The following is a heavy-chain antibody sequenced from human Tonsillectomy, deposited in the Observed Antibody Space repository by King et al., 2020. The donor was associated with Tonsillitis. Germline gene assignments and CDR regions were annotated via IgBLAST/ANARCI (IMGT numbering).Heavy chain of an antibody. J-gene: IGHJ4*02. Sequence: VQLVESGGGLVQPGRSLKLSCTTSGFTFGDYAMTWVRQAPGKGLAWVGVIRTNSYGGTTEYDSSVKGRFTISSDDSNIIADLQMNSLKTEDTAVYYCTSYASGRQDYWGQGTLVTVSS. CDR1: GFTFGDYA. CDR2: IRTNSYGGTT. V-gene: IGHV3-49*04. CDR3: TSYASGRQDY. D-gene: IGHD3-10*01.